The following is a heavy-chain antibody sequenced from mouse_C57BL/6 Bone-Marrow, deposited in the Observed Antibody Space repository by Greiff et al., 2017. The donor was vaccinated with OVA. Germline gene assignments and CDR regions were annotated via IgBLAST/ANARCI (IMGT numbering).Heavy chain of an antibody. CDR2: IYPRSGNT. CDR1: GYTFTSYG. D-gene: IGHD2-5*01. J-gene: IGHJ4*01. V-gene: IGHV1-81*01. CDR3: ARQGIVTTYYAMDY. Sequence: QVQLQQSGAELARPGASVKLSCKASGYTFTSYGISWVKQRTGQGLEWIGEIYPRSGNTYYNEKFKGKATLTADKSSSTAYMELRSLTSDDSAVYFCARQGIVTTYYAMDYWGQGTSVTVSS.